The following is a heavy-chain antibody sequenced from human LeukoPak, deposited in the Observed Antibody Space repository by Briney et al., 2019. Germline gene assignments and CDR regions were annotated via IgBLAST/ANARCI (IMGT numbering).Heavy chain of an antibody. CDR2: IYYSGST. Sequence: SETLSLTCTVSGGSISSYYWSWIRQPPGKGLEWIGYIYYSGSTNYNPSLKSRVTISVDTSKNQFSLKLSSVTAADTAVYYCARSYCGGNCYSFDYWGQGTLVTVSS. J-gene: IGHJ4*02. V-gene: IGHV4-59*01. CDR3: ARSYCGGNCYSFDY. CDR1: GGSISSYY. D-gene: IGHD2-21*02.